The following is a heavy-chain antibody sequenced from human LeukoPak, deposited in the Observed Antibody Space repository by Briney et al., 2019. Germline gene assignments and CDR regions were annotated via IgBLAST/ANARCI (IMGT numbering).Heavy chain of an antibody. CDR2: INPNSGGT. CDR1: GYTFTGYY. D-gene: IGHD3-10*01. V-gene: IGHV1-2*02. Sequence: ASVKVSCKASGYTFTGYYMHWVRQDPGQGLEWMGWINPNSGGTNYAQKFQGRVTMTRDTSISTVYMELSRLRSDDTAVYYCARASGYYGSGSYYNWFDPWGQGTLVTVSS. J-gene: IGHJ5*02. CDR3: ARASGYYGSGSYYNWFDP.